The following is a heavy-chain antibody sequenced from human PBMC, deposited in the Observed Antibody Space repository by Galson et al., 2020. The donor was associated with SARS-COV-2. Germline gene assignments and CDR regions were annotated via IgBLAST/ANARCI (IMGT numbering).Heavy chain of an antibody. Sequence: GESLKISCAASGFTFSSYGMHWVRQAPGKGLEWVAVIWYDGSNKYYADSVKGRFTISGDNSKNTLYLQMNSLRAEDTAVYYCANELRGSHDYWGQGTLVTVSS. CDR3: ANELRGSHDY. CDR2: IWYDGSNK. D-gene: IGHD1-26*01. CDR1: GFTFSSYG. J-gene: IGHJ4*02. V-gene: IGHV3-30*02.